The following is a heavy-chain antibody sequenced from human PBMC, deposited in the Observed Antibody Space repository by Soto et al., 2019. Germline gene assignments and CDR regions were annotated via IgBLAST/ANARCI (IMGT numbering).Heavy chain of an antibody. D-gene: IGHD4-17*01. CDR2: INGGGSNI. Sequence: EVQLVESGGGLVQPGGSLRLSCAASGFTFSGYWMHWVRQAPGEGLVWVSHINGGGSNINYADSVKGRFTISRDNAKNTLYLQINSLRAEDTAVYYCARDHYGVCYWGQGTLVTVSS. CDR1: GFTFSGYW. V-gene: IGHV3-74*01. J-gene: IGHJ4*02. CDR3: ARDHYGVCY.